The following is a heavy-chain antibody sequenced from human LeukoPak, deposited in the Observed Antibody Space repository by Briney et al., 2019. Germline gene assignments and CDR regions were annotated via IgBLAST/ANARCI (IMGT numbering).Heavy chain of an antibody. CDR3: ARVYCSGGSCFYYFDY. V-gene: IGHV4-39*07. CDR1: GGSISSNSYY. J-gene: IGHJ4*02. CDR2: IFYSGTT. D-gene: IGHD2-15*01. Sequence: NPSETLSLTCTVSGGSISSNSYYWGWIRQPPGKGLEWIGSIFYSGTTYYNPSLKSRVTISVDTSKNQFSLRLSSVTAADTAVYYCARVYCSGGSCFYYFDYWGQGTLVTISS.